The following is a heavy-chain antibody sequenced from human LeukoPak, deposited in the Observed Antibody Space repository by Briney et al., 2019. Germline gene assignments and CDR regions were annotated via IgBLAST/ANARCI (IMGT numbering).Heavy chain of an antibody. Sequence: ASVKVSCKASGYTFTSYGISWVRQAPGQGLEWMGWISAYNGNTNYAQKLQGRVTMTTDTSTSTAYMELRSLRSDDTAVYYCARGEGGIAARFTRGGSDFDYWGQGTLVTVSS. J-gene: IGHJ4*02. V-gene: IGHV1-18*01. CDR1: GYTFTSYG. CDR3: ARGEGGIAARFTRGGSDFDY. CDR2: ISAYNGNT. D-gene: IGHD6-6*01.